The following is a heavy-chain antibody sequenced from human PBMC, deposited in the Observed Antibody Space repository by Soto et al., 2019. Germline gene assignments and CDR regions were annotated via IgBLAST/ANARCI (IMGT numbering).Heavy chain of an antibody. CDR3: ARTFNYDFWSGYYEAFDY. CDR2: ISYDGSNQ. CDR1: GFSFSTYS. D-gene: IGHD3-3*01. J-gene: IGHJ4*02. Sequence: PGGSLRLSCAASGFSFSTYSMHWVRQAPGKGLEWVSVISYDGSNQYYSDSLKGRFTISRDNSKNTVSLYMRSLRPEDTAVYYCARTFNYDFWSGYYEAFDYWGQGTLVTVS. V-gene: IGHV3-30*03.